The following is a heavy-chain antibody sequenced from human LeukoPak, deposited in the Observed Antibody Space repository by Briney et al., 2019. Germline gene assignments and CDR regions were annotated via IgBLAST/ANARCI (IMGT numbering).Heavy chain of an antibody. CDR1: GGTFSSYA. J-gene: IGHJ4*02. CDR3: ASARYSYGPHEFDY. Sequence: GASVKVSCKASGGTFSSYAISWVRQAPGRGLEWMGRIIPILGIANYAQKFQGRVTITADKSPSTAYMELSSLRSEDTAVYYCASARYSYGPHEFDYWGQGTLVTVSS. V-gene: IGHV1-69*04. D-gene: IGHD5-18*01. CDR2: IIPILGIA.